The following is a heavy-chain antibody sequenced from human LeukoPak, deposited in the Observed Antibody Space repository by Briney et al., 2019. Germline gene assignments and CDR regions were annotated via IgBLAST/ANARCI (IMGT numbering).Heavy chain of an antibody. CDR2: ISGAGTT. J-gene: IGHJ4*02. Sequence: GGSLRLSCGAPGFTFSSYAMSWVRQAPGKGLEWVSTISGAGTTYYADSVKGRFTISRDNSKNTMYLQMNRLRGEDTAVYYCAKDLGVYGILLYYFDSWGQGTLVTVSS. D-gene: IGHD5/OR15-5a*01. V-gene: IGHV3-23*01. CDR3: AKDLGVYGILLYYFDS. CDR1: GFTFSSYA.